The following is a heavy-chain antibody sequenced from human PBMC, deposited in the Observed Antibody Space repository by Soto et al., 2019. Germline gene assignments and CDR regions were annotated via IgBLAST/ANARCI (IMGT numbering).Heavy chain of an antibody. CDR1: GYSISSGYY. V-gene: IGHV4-38-2*01. J-gene: IGHJ5*02. CDR3: ARGGMAVAKYNWFDP. Sequence: SETLSLTCAVSGYSISSGYYWGWIRQPPGKGLEWIGSIYHSGSTYYNPSLKSRVTISVDTSKNQFSLKLSSVTAADTAVYYCARGGMAVAKYNWFDPWGQGTLVTVS. CDR2: IYHSGST. D-gene: IGHD6-19*01.